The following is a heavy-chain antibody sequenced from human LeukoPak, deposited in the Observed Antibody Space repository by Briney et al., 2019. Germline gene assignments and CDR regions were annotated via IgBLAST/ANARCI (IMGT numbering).Heavy chain of an antibody. D-gene: IGHD4-17*01. CDR1: GGSISSSSYY. Sequence: PSETLSLTCTVSGGSISSSSYYWGWIRQPPGKELEWSGSIYYNRSTYYNPSLKSRVTISVSTSKNQFSLKPSSVTAADTAVYYCARPGNRYGASSFDYWGQGTLVTVSS. CDR2: IYYNRST. CDR3: ARPGNRYGASSFDY. V-gene: IGHV4-39*01. J-gene: IGHJ4*02.